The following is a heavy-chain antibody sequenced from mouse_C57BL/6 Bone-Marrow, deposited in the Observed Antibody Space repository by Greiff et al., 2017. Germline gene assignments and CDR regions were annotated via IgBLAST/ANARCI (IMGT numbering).Heavy chain of an antibody. CDR1: GYSITSGYY. J-gene: IGHJ1*03. V-gene: IGHV3-6*01. D-gene: IGHD1-1*01. CDR2: ISYDGSN. CDR3: AREDYGSSAGYVGG. Sequence: EVQLQESGPGLVKPSQSLSLTCSVTGYSITSGYYWNWIRQFPGNKLEWMGYISYDGSNNYNPSLKNRISITRDTSKNQFFLKLNSVTTEDTATYDCAREDYGSSAGYVGGWGTGATVTAAS.